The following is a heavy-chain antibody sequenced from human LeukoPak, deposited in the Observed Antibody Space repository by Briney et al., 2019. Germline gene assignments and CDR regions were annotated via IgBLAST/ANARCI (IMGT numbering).Heavy chain of an antibody. J-gene: IGHJ6*02. Sequence: GGSLRLSCAASGFTFSSYGMHWVRQAPGKGREWVAVIRYYGSKKYYADSVKGRFTISSDNSNNTLYLKMHSLSAEDTAVSYCPRDRRWELLRGTYYYGMDVWGQGTTVTVSS. CDR3: PRDRRWELLRGTYYYGMDV. D-gene: IGHD1-26*01. CDR2: IRYYGSKK. CDR1: GFTFSSYG. V-gene: IGHV3-33*01.